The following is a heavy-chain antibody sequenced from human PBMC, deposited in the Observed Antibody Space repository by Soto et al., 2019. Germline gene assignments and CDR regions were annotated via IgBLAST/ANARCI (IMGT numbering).Heavy chain of an antibody. CDR1: VFTFISYA. J-gene: IGHJ3*02. CDR3: AHPRGYGVFDAYDI. D-gene: IGHD4-17*01. CDR2: ISGSGGST. V-gene: IGHV3-23*01. Sequence: GWSLRLSCVSSVFTFISYAMSWVRQVPGKGLEWVSAISGSGGSTYYADSVKGRFTISRDNSINRLYLQVNSLRTEDTAVYYCAHPRGYGVFDAYDIWGQGAMVTVSS.